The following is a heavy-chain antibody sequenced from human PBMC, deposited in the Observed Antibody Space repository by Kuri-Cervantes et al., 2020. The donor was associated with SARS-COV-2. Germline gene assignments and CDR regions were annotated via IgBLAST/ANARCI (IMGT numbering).Heavy chain of an antibody. CDR3: ARDMGYSSGWYDY. CDR2: IYYSGST. Sequence: SETLSLTCTVSGGSISSYYWSWIRQPPGKGLEWIGYIYYSGSTNYNPSLKSRVTISVDTSKNQFSLKLSSVTAADTAVYYCARDMGYSSGWYDYWGQGTLVTVSS. V-gene: IGHV4-59*12. J-gene: IGHJ4*02. CDR1: GGSISSYY. D-gene: IGHD6-19*01.